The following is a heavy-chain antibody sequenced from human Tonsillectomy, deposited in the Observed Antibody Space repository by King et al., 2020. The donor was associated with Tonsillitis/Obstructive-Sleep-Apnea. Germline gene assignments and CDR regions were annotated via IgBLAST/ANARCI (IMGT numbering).Heavy chain of an antibody. Sequence: VQLQESGPGLVKPSETLSLTCTVSGGSISSYYWSWIRQPPGKGLQWIGYIYYTGNTNYNPSLKSRVTISVDTSRDQFSLKLTSVTAADTAVYFCARERYCGGDCYVYDYWGQGNLVTVSS. CDR3: ARERYCGGDCYVYDY. V-gene: IGHV4-59*01. D-gene: IGHD2-21*01. J-gene: IGHJ4*02. CDR2: IYYTGNT. CDR1: GGSISSYY.